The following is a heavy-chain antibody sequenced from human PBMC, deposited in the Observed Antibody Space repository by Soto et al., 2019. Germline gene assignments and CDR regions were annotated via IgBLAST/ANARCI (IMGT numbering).Heavy chain of an antibody. D-gene: IGHD6-19*01. V-gene: IGHV1-69*13. CDR2: IIPIFGTA. CDR3: ARGEPGIAVAFDAFDI. J-gene: IGHJ3*02. Sequence: GASVKVSCKASGGTFSSYAISWVRQAPGQGLEWMGGIIPIFGTANYAQKFQGRVTITADESTSTAYMELNSLRSEDTAVYYCARGEPGIAVAFDAFDIWGQGTMVTVSS. CDR1: GGTFSSYA.